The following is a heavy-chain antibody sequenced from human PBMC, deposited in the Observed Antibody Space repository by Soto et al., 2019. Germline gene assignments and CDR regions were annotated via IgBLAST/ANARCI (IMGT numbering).Heavy chain of an antibody. CDR1: GGSFSGYY. CDR2: INHRGST. J-gene: IGHJ4*02. Sequence: QVQLEQWGTGLLTPSETLSLTCAVYGGSFSGYYWSWIRQPPGKGLEWIGEINHRGSTKYNPSLESRVTILVDTSKNQFSLKLTSVTAADTAVYYCARVDDYWGRGSLVTVSS. V-gene: IGHV4-34*02. CDR3: ARVDDY.